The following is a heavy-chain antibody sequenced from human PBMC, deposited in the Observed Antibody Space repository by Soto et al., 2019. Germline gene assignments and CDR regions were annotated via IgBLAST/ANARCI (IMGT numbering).Heavy chain of an antibody. D-gene: IGHD6-13*01. CDR2: IYYSGST. J-gene: IGHJ6*02. CDR1: GGSISSYY. V-gene: IGHV4-59*01. CDR3: ARAASSSSWYLYYYYGMDV. Sequence: QVQLQESVPGLVKPSETLSLTCTVSGGSISSYYWSWIRQPPGKGLEWIGYIYYSGSTNYNPSLKSRVTISVDTSKNQFSLKLSSVTAADTAVYYCARAASSSSWYLYYYYGMDVWGQGTTVTVS.